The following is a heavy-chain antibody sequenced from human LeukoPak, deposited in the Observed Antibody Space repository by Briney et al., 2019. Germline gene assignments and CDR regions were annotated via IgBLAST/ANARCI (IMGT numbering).Heavy chain of an antibody. CDR2: INHSGST. J-gene: IGHJ4*02. V-gene: IGHV4-34*01. CDR1: GGSISSYY. Sequence: SETLSLTCTVSGGSISSYYWSWIRQPPGKGLEWIGEINHSGSTNYNPSLKSRVTISVDTSKNQFSLKLSSVTAADTAVYYCARAAMTTVANTNFDYWGQGTLVTASS. CDR3: ARAAMTTVANTNFDY. D-gene: IGHD4-17*01.